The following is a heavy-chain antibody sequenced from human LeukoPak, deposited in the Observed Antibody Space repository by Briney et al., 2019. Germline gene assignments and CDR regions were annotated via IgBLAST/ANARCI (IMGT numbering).Heavy chain of an antibody. V-gene: IGHV4-4*07. D-gene: IGHD2-21*02. CDR2: IYPSGST. Sequence: SETLSLTCTVSGGSISSYYWTWIRQPAGKGLEWIARIYPSGSTNYNPSLKSRVTMSVDTSKNQFSLKLSSVTAADTAVYYGARASNAHCGGDCYFHPPLDYWGQGTLVTVCS. CDR1: GGSISSYY. J-gene: IGHJ4*02. CDR3: ARASNAHCGGDCYFHPPLDY.